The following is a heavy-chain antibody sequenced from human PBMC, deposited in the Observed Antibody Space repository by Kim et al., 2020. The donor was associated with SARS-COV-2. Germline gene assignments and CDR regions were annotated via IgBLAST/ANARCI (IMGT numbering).Heavy chain of an antibody. CDR2: INAGNGNT. CDR1: GYTFTSYA. V-gene: IGHV1-3*01. Sequence: ASVKVSCKASGYTFTSYAMHWVRQAPGQRLEWMGWINAGNGNTKYSQKFQGRVTITRDTSASTAYMELSSLRSEDTAVYYCARVTRTGSYYDSSGFQYWGQGTLVTVSS. CDR3: ARVTRTGSYYDSSGFQY. J-gene: IGHJ4*02. D-gene: IGHD3-22*01.